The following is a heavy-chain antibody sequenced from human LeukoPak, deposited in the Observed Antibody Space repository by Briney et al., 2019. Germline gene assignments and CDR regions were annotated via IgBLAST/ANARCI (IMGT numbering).Heavy chain of an antibody. CDR2: ITGYSSTI. D-gene: IGHD4-17*01. CDR3: ARVQGDFGDYVIDY. V-gene: IGHV3-48*01. CDR1: GFTFSHYP. J-gene: IGHJ4*02. Sequence: GGSLRLSCTASGFTFSHYPFHWVRQAPGKGLEWISDITGYSSTIYYADSLKGRFTVSRDNAKSSLYLQMNSLRADDTAVYYCARVQGDFGDYVIDYWGQGTLVTVSS.